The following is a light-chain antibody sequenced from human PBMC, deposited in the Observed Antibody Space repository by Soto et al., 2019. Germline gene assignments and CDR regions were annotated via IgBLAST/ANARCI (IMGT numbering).Light chain of an antibody. CDR1: QSVSSSY. Sequence: EIVLTQSPGTLSLSPGERATLSCRASQSVSSSYLAWYQQKPGQAPRLLIYGASSRATGIPDRFSGSGSGTDFPLTISRLEPEGFAVYYCQQYGGSRTFGQGTKVEIK. J-gene: IGKJ1*01. V-gene: IGKV3-20*01. CDR2: GAS. CDR3: QQYGGSRT.